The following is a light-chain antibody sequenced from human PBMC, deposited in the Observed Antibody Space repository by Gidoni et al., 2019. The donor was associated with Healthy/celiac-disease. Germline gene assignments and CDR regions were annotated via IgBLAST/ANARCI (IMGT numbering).Light chain of an antibody. J-gene: IGKJ1*01. Sequence: IVLMQSPGTLSLSPVERATLSCRASQSVSSSYLAWYQQKPGQAPRLLIYGASSRATGIPDRFSGSGSGTDFTLTISRLEPEDFAVYYCQQYGSSPQTFGQGTKVEIK. CDR2: GAS. V-gene: IGKV3-20*01. CDR3: QQYGSSPQT. CDR1: QSVSSSY.